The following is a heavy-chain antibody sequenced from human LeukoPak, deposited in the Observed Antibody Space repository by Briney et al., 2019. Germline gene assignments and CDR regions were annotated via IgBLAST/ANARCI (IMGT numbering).Heavy chain of an antibody. Sequence: GGSLRLSCAASGFTFSSYWMTWVRQAPGKGLEWVANIKEDGSEKYYVDFVKGRFTISRDNAKNSLDLQMNSLRAEGTAVYYCARRGSTDYWGQGTLVTVSS. CDR3: ARRGSTDY. D-gene: IGHD3-10*01. CDR2: IKEDGSEK. J-gene: IGHJ4*02. V-gene: IGHV3-7*03. CDR1: GFTFSSYW.